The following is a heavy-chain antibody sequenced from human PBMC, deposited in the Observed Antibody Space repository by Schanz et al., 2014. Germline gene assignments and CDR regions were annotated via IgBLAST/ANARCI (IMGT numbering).Heavy chain of an antibody. CDR3: AKRCSSTSCSHGAFDI. CDR2: IKGSGGST. CDR1: GFTFKNYA. Sequence: EVRLVESGGGLVQPGGSLRLSCAASGFTFKNYAMSWVRQAPGKGLEWVSAIKGSGGSTYYADSVKGRFNISRDNSKNTLYLQMNSLRDEDTAMYYCAKRCSSTSCSHGAFDIWGQGTMVTVSS. V-gene: IGHV3-23*04. J-gene: IGHJ3*02. D-gene: IGHD2-2*01.